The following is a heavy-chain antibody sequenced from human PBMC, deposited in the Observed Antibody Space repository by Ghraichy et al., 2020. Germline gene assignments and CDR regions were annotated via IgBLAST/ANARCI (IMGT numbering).Heavy chain of an antibody. CDR1: GFSFSNYA. D-gene: IGHD6-6*01. CDR2: ISASGANT. CDR3: AKDAYNISPLYHFDY. V-gene: IGHV3-23*01. Sequence: LSLTCAASGFSFSNYAMNWVRQAPGKGLEWVSAISASGANTYYTDSVKGRLTISRDNSKNTLYLQLNSLRAEDTALYYCAKDAYNISPLYHFDYWGQGTLVTVSS. J-gene: IGHJ4*02.